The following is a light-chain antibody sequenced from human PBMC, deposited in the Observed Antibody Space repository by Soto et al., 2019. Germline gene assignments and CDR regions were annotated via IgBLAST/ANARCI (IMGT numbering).Light chain of an antibody. Sequence: DIQMTQSPSTLSASVGDRVTITCRANQSISSWLAWYQQKPGKAPKLLIYDASTLESGVPSRFSGSGSGTEFTLTISSLQPDDFATYYCQQYNSYPYTVGQGTKLEIK. CDR1: QSISSW. V-gene: IGKV1-5*01. CDR3: QQYNSYPYT. J-gene: IGKJ2*01. CDR2: DAS.